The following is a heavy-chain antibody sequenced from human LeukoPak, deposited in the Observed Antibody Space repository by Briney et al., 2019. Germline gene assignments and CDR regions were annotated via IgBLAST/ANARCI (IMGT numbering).Heavy chain of an antibody. CDR1: GYSFTCYW. D-gene: IGHD5-18*01. V-gene: IGHV5-51*01. CDR2: IYPGDSDL. CDR3: ARHGTRGYSYGWVHY. J-gene: IGHJ4*02. Sequence: GESLKISCKGSGYSFTCYWIGWVRQMPGKGLEWMGIIYPGDSDLRYSPSFQGQVTISADKSISTAYLQWSSLKASDTAMYYCARHGTRGYSYGWVHYWGQGTLVTVSS.